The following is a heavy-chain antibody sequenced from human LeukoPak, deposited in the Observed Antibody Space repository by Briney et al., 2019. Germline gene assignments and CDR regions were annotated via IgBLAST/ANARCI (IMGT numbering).Heavy chain of an antibody. D-gene: IGHD1-26*01. CDR2: ISGGGVTT. J-gene: IGHJ4*02. V-gene: IGHV3-23*01. CDR1: GFTFSSYA. Sequence: GGSLRLSCAASGFTFSSYAMSWVRQAPGKGLEWVATISGGGVTTYYADSVKGRFTISSDNSKNTLYLQMNSLRAEDTAVYYCAKDYRYYFDSWGQGTLVTVPS. CDR3: AKDYRYYFDS.